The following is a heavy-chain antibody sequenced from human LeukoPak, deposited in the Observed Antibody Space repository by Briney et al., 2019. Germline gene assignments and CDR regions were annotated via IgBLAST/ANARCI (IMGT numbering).Heavy chain of an antibody. J-gene: IGHJ4*02. CDR2: IRYDEGIT. CDR3: ATYRGYTVDY. CDR1: GFTFSSYW. Sequence: GGSLRLSCAASGFTFSSYWMHWVRQAPGRGLVWVSRIRYDEGITNYADSVKGRFTISRDNGKNTLYLQMNSLRAEDTAVYYCATYRGYTVDYWGQGTLVTVSS. V-gene: IGHV3-74*01. D-gene: IGHD1-1*01.